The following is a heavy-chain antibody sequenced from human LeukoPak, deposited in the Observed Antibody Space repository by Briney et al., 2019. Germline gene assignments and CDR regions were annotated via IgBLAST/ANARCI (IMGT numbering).Heavy chain of an antibody. D-gene: IGHD3-22*01. Sequence: ASVKVSCKASGYTFTSYYMHWVRQAPGQGLEWMGIINPSGGSTSYAQKFQGRVTMIRDTSTSTVYMELSSLRSEDTAVYYCARDSITMIVAQKVPFQHWGQGTLVTVSS. CDR3: ARDSITMIVAQKVPFQH. V-gene: IGHV1-46*01. J-gene: IGHJ1*01. CDR1: GYTFTSYY. CDR2: INPSGGST.